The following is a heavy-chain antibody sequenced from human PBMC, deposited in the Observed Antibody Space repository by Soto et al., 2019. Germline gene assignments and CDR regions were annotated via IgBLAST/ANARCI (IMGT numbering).Heavy chain of an antibody. CDR3: ARGKREDYGDYTRGIYI. D-gene: IGHD4-17*01. CDR1: GFTFSSYA. V-gene: IGHV3-30-3*01. CDR2: ISYDGSNK. Sequence: QVQLVESGGGVVQPGRSLRLSCAASGFTFSSYAMHWVSQAPGKGLEWVAVISYDGSNKYYADSVKGRFTISRDNSKNTLYLQMNSLRAEDTAVYYCARGKREDYGDYTRGIYIWGQGTMVTVSS. J-gene: IGHJ3*02.